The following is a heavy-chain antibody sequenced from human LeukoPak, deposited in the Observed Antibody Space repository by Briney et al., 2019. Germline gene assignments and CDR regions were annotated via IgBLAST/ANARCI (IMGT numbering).Heavy chain of an antibody. J-gene: IGHJ4*02. V-gene: IGHV3-23*01. CDR3: AKNQEGSGWSEIDY. D-gene: IGHD6-19*01. Sequence: GGSLRLSCAASGFTFSSYAMSWVRQAPGKGLEWVSAISGSGGSTYYADSVKGRFTISRDNSKNTLHLQMNSLRAEDTAVYYCAKNQEGSGWSEIDYWGQGTLVTVSS. CDR1: GFTFSSYA. CDR2: ISGSGGST.